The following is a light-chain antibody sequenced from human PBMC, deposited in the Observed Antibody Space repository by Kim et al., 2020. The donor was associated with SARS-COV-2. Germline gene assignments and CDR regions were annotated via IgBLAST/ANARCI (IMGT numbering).Light chain of an antibody. J-gene: IGKJ1*01. Sequence: PGEGATTPCSASHRSMSNNLAWYQQKPGQAPRLLIYGASSRATGIADRFSGSGSGTEFTLTISRLEPEDFAVYYCQQYGSSPRTFGQGTRVDIK. CDR1: HRSMSNN. CDR2: GAS. V-gene: IGKV3-20*01. CDR3: QQYGSSPRT.